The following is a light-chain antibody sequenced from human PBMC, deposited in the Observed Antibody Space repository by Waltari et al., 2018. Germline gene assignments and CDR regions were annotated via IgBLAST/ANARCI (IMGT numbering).Light chain of an antibody. CDR3: CSYTAGSTWV. CDR2: EGS. Sequence: QSALTQPASVSGSPGQSITISCTGTRSDVGSYNLVSWYQQPPGKAPKLMIYEGSKRPSGVSNRFSGSKSGNTASLTISGLQAEDEADYYCCSYTAGSTWVFGGGTKLTVL. V-gene: IGLV2-23*01. CDR1: RSDVGSYNL. J-gene: IGLJ3*02.